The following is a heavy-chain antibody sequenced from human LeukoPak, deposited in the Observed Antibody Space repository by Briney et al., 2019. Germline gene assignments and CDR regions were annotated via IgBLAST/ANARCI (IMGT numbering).Heavy chain of an antibody. CDR1: GFTFSSYA. Sequence: GGSLRLSCAASGFTFSSYAMSWVRQAPEGGLEWVSAIVGRGGNTYYADSVKGRFTISRDNSKTTLYLQMKSLRAEDTAVYYCAKEWGPYAFDIWGQGTMVTVSS. CDR3: AKEWGPYAFDI. J-gene: IGHJ3*02. CDR2: IVGRGGNT. V-gene: IGHV3-23*01. D-gene: IGHD3-16*01.